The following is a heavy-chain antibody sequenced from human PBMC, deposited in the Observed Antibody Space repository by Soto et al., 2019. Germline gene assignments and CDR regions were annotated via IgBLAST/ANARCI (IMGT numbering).Heavy chain of an antibody. V-gene: IGHV4-38-2*01. CDR3: ARARLYDAFDV. Sequence: SETLSLTCAVSGFFISSGNYWGWIRKPPGKGLEWIGSIFHGGNTYYKPSLKSRVTISVDMSKNQFSLKLNSVTAADTAVYYCARARLYDAFDVWGQGTVVTVSS. CDR2: IFHGGNT. J-gene: IGHJ3*01. CDR1: GFFISSGNY. D-gene: IGHD2-15*01.